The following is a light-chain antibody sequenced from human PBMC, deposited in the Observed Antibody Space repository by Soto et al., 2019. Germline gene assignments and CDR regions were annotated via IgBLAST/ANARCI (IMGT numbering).Light chain of an antibody. CDR3: QQYDSYSIP. J-gene: IGKJ5*01. CDR2: KAS. CDR1: QSISSW. V-gene: IGKV1-5*03. Sequence: DIQMTQSPSTLSAFVGDRVTITCRASQSISSWLAWYQQKPGKAPNLLIYKASSLESGVPSRFSGSGSGTEFTLTISSLQPDDFATYYCQQYDSYSIPFGQGTRLEFK.